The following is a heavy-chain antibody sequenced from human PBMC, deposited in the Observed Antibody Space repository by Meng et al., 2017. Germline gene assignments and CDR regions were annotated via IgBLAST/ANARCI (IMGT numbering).Heavy chain of an antibody. CDR1: GFTFSSYS. Sequence: GGSLRLSCAASGFTFSSYSMNWVRQAPGKGLEWVSSISSSSSYIYYADSVKGRFTISRDNAKNSLYLQMNSLRAEDTAVYYCARDLEQWLTPRYYFDYWGQGTLVTVSS. D-gene: IGHD6-19*01. J-gene: IGHJ4*02. CDR2: ISSSSSYI. CDR3: ARDLEQWLTPRYYFDY. V-gene: IGHV3-21*04.